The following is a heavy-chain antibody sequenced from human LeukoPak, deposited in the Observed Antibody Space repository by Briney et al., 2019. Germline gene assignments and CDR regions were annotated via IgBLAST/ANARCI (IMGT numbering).Heavy chain of an antibody. Sequence: NPSETLSLTCTVSGGSTRSYYWSWIRQPPGKGLEWIGSISYSGTTYYNPSLKSRVTISVDTSKNQFSLRLSSVTAADTAVYYCARGIVDSSSWYYYYYGMDVWGQGTTVTVSS. CDR1: GGSTRSYY. V-gene: IGHV4-39*01. CDR2: ISYSGTT. D-gene: IGHD6-13*01. J-gene: IGHJ6*02. CDR3: ARGIVDSSSWYYYYYGMDV.